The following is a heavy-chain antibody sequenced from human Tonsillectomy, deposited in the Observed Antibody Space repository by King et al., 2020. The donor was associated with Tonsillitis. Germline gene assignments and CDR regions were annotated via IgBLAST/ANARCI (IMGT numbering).Heavy chain of an antibody. CDR3: ARGDYGMDV. CDR1: GGTFSSYA. Sequence: QLVQSGAEVKKPGSSVKVSCKASGGTFSSYAISWVRQAPGQGLEWMGRIIPILGIANYAQKFQDRVTITADKSTSTAYMELSSLRSADTAVYYCARGDYGMDVWGQGTTVTVSS. J-gene: IGHJ6*02. CDR2: IIPILGIA. V-gene: IGHV1-69*09.